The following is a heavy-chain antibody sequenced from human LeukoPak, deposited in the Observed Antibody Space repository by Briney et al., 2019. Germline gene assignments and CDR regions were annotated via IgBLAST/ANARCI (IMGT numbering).Heavy chain of an antibody. CDR2: ISYGGRNK. Sequence: GGSLRLSCITSGLTFSTHAIHWVRQAPGKGLEWVALISYGGRNKYYADSVKGRFTVSRDNSKNTLYLQINSLRAEDTAVYYCAKGSGWYVWGQGTLVTVSS. CDR1: GLTFSTHA. CDR3: AKGSGWYV. V-gene: IGHV3-30*04. J-gene: IGHJ4*02. D-gene: IGHD6-19*01.